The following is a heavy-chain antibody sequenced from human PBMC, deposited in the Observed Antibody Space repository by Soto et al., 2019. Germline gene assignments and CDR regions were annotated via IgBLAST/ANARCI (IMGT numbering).Heavy chain of an antibody. CDR2: ISYDGSNK. CDR1: GFTFSSYA. J-gene: IGHJ6*02. V-gene: IGHV3-30-3*01. D-gene: IGHD1-26*01. Sequence: GGSLRLSCAASGFTFSSYAMHWVRQAPGKGLEWVAVISYDGSNKYYADSVKGRFTISRDNSKNTLYLQMNSLRAEDTAVYYCAKSILGGVVGEYYYYGMDVWGQGTTVTVSS. CDR3: AKSILGGVVGEYYYYGMDV.